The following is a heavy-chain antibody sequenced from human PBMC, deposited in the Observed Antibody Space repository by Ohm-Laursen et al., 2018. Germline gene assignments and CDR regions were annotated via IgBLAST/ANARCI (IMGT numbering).Heavy chain of an antibody. Sequence: SETLSLTCTVSGGSITTYYWGWIRQPPGKGLEWIGYIYYSGSTNYNPSLKSRVTISVDTSKNQFSLKLSSVTAADTAVYYCARALGGYPISYYYGMDVWGQGTTVTVSS. V-gene: IGHV4-59*01. CDR3: ARALGGYPISYYYGMDV. J-gene: IGHJ6*02. CDR2: IYYSGST. D-gene: IGHD7-27*01. CDR1: GGSITTYY.